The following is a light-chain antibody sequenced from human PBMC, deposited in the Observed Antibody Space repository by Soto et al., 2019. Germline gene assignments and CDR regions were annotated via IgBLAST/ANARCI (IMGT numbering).Light chain of an antibody. J-gene: IGKJ1*01. CDR2: GTS. CDR3: QQYGSSPRT. CDR1: QSVSSY. Sequence: EIVLTQSPATLSVSPGERVTLSCRASQSVSSYLAWYQQKPGQAPRLLMFGTSNRATGIPDRFSGSGSGTDFTLTINSLEPEDFAVYYCQQYGSSPRTFGQGTKVDIK. V-gene: IGKV3-20*01.